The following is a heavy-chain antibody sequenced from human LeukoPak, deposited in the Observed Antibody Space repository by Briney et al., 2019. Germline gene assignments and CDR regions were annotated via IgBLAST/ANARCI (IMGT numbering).Heavy chain of an antibody. CDR3: AREPLPDDY. CDR1: GYTFTSYG. Sequence: GASGKVSCKASGYTFTSYGISWVRQAPGQGLEWMGWISAYNGNTNYAQKLQGRVTMTRDTSTSTVYMELSSLRSEDTAVYYCAREPLPDDYWGQGTLVTVSS. J-gene: IGHJ4*02. V-gene: IGHV1-18*01. CDR2: ISAYNGNT.